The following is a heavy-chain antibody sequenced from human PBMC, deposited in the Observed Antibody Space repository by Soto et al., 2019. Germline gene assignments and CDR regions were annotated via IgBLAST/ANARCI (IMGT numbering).Heavy chain of an antibody. CDR1: GFTFNTYA. CDR2: ISYDGRNK. V-gene: IGHV3-30*04. Sequence: QVQLVESGGGVVQPGRSLRLSCAASGFTFNTYAMHWVRQAPGKGLEWVAVISYDGRNKYYTESAKGRFSISRDNSKNTLYLQMSSLRVEDTAVYYCARSIGVAGHYFDYWGQGTLVTVSS. CDR3: ARSIGVAGHYFDY. D-gene: IGHD6-19*01. J-gene: IGHJ4*02.